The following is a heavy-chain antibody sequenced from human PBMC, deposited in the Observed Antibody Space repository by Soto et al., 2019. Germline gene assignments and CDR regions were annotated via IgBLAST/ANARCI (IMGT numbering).Heavy chain of an antibody. J-gene: IGHJ6*02. V-gene: IGHV1-46*01. CDR1: GYTLTTFF. D-gene: IGHD1-26*01. CDR3: AREAIVAGATTGMDV. CDR2: INPGYPAGRST. Sequence: QVQLVQSGAEVKKPGASVKVSCKASGYTLTTFFMHWVRQAPGQGLEWMGVINPGYPAGRSTTYEQTIQGRVNMTTDTSTSTVYMALSRLRSDDLAVYYCAREAIVAGATTGMDVWGQGTTVTVSS.